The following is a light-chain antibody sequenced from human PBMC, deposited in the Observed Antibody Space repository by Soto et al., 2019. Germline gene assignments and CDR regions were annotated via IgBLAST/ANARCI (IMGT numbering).Light chain of an antibody. CDR2: KVS. CDR3: LVGTHGVT. J-gene: IGKJ5*01. CDR1: QILVHSDGRTY. V-gene: IGKV2-30*02. Sequence: DIVMTQTPLSLPVTLGQPASISCRSSQILVHSDGRTYLSWFQQRPGQSPRRLIYKVSNRDSGVPDRFSGGGSGTDFTLRISRVEAEDVGVYYCLVGTHGVTFGQGTRLEIK.